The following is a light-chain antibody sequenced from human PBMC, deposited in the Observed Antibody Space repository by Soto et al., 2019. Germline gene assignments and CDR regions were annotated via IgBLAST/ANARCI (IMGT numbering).Light chain of an antibody. CDR3: QQYNDWPLT. CDR1: QSISTN. V-gene: IGKV3-15*01. J-gene: IGKJ4*01. Sequence: EIVMTQSPATLSVSPGARATLSCRASQSISTNSAWYQQKPGQAPRLLIYLASTRATGIPARFSGSGSGTEFTLTISSLQSEDVAVYYCQQYNDWPLTVGGGTKVDIK. CDR2: LAS.